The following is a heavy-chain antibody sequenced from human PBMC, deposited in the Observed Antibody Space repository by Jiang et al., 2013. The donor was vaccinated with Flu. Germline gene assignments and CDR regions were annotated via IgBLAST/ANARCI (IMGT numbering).Heavy chain of an antibody. CDR1: GDSVSSNSAA. D-gene: IGHD2-15*01. CDR3: GRAVRSSGAFAFDL. J-gene: IGHJ3*01. Sequence: SQTLSLTCAISGDSVSSNSAAWNWIRQSPSRGLEWLGRTYYRSKWFNEYAVSVKSRITVNPDTSMNQFSLQLNSVTPEDTAAYYCGRAVRSSGAFAFDLWGQGTVVTVSS. CDR2: TYYRSKWFN. V-gene: IGHV6-1*01.